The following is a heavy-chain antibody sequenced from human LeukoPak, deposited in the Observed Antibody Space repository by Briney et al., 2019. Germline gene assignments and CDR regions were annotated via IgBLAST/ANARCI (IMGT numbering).Heavy chain of an antibody. CDR3: ARQEHLVLGY. V-gene: IGHV6-1*01. D-gene: IGHD6-13*01. J-gene: IGHJ4*02. CDR2: TFYMSRWYN. Sequence: SQTLSLTCAISGDSVSNNNAAWNWIRQSPSRGLEWLGRTFYMSRWYNDYATSVKSRITINPDTSKNPVSLQLNSVTPEDTAVYYCARQEHLVLGYWGQGTLVTVSS. CDR1: GDSVSNNNAA.